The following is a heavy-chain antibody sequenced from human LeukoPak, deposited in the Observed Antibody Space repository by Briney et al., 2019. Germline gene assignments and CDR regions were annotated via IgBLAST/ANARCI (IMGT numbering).Heavy chain of an antibody. D-gene: IGHD3-9*01. V-gene: IGHV3-30*02. CDR1: GFTFSSFV. CDR3: AKLEGAYYDILTGYNYYYNMDV. CDR2: IRYDGNNK. Sequence: GGSLRLSCAASGFTFSSFVMHWVRQAPGKGLEWVAFIRYDGNNKYYADSVKGRFTISRDNSKNTLYLQMNSLRAEDTAMYYCAKLEGAYYDILTGYNYYYNMDVWGKGTTVTVSS. J-gene: IGHJ6*03.